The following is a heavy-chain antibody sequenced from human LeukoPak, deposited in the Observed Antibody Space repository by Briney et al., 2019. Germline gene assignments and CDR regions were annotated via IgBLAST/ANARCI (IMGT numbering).Heavy chain of an antibody. CDR1: GFTFSSYS. J-gene: IGHJ4*02. V-gene: IGHV3-21*01. CDR3: ARVAQWNFDY. CDR2: ISSSSSYI. Sequence: GGSLRLSCAASGFTFSSYSMNWVRRAPGKGLEWVSSISSSSSYIYYADSVKGRFTISRDNAKNSLYLQMNSLRAEDTAVYYCARVAQWNFDYWGQGTLVTVSS. D-gene: IGHD6-19*01.